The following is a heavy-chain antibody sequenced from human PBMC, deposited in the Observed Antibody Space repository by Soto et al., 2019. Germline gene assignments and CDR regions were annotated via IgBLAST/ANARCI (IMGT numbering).Heavy chain of an antibody. CDR3: AKEGHHYEILTGYRSYYGMDV. CDR1: GFTFSSSG. Sequence: QVQLVESRGGVVQPGRSLRLSCAASGFTFSSSGLHWVRQAPRKGLEWVAVISYDGSNKYYADSVKGRFTISRDNSKDTLYLQMNSLRAEDTAVYYCAKEGHHYEILTGYRSYYGMDVWGQGNTVTVSS. CDR2: ISYDGSNK. V-gene: IGHV3-30*18. J-gene: IGHJ6*02. D-gene: IGHD3-9*01.